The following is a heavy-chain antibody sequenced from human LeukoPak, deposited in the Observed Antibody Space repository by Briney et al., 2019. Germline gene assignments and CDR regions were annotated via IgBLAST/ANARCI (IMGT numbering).Heavy chain of an antibody. V-gene: IGHV3-23*01. D-gene: IGHD2-21*02. J-gene: IGHJ4*02. CDR1: GFTFSSSA. CDR3: AKDRTAWQFDY. Sequence: AGGSLRLSCEASGFTFSSSAMTWVRQAPGKGLEWVSAITGSGANTNYADSVKGRFTISRDNSKNTLYLQMNSLRAEDTAVYYCAKDRTAWQFDYWGQGTLVTVSS. CDR2: ITGSGANT.